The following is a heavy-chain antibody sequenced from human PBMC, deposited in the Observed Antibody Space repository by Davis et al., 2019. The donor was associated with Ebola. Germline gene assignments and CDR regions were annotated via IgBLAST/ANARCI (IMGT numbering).Heavy chain of an antibody. CDR1: GFSLRTPGAG. D-gene: IGHD1/OR15-1a*01. Sequence: SGPTLITPTPTLTLTCTFTGFSLRTPGAGVGWIRQPPGKALEWLSLLFWDDDKRYSPSLKSRLTIIKDTSKNQVVLIMTNMDPMDTATYYCAHRRTLWYFDLWGRGTLVTGSS. CDR2: LFWDDDK. J-gene: IGHJ2*01. V-gene: IGHV2-5*02. CDR3: AHRRTLWYFDL.